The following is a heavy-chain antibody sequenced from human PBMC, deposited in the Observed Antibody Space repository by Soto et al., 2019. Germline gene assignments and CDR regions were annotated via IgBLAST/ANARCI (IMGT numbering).Heavy chain of an antibody. CDR1: GFTCSSYS. CDR2: ISSSSSYI. CDR3: ARWGTGTKKENYYYYYMDV. Sequence: GGSLRLSWAASGFTCSSYSMNWVRQAPGKGLEWVSSISSSSSYINYADSVKGRFTISRDNAKNSLYLQMNSLRAEDTAVYYCARWGTGTKKENYYYYYMDVWGKGTTVTVSS. D-gene: IGHD1-1*01. V-gene: IGHV3-21*01. J-gene: IGHJ6*03.